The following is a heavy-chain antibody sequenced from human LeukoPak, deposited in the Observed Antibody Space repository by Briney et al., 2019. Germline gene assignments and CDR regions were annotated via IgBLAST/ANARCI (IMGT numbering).Heavy chain of an antibody. V-gene: IGHV5-51*01. J-gene: IGHJ4*02. D-gene: IGHD3-10*01. CDR1: GYFFSNYW. CDR3: ARPPQYYYSSKKYYFDY. CDR2: IYPDDSDT. Sequence: GESLKISCKAFGYFFSNYWIGWVRQMPGKGLEWMGIIYPDDSDTRYHPSFQGQATISADKSISTAYLQWSSLKASDTAIYYCARPPQYYYSSKKYYFDYWGQGTLVTVSS.